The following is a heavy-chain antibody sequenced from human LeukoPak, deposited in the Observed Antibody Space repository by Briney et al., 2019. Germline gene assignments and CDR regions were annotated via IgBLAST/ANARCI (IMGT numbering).Heavy chain of an antibody. D-gene: IGHD5-18*01. CDR3: SRHSSYVDTAMVTEGYGMDV. J-gene: IGHJ6*02. CDR2: IRSKANSYAT. Sequence: GGSLKLSCAASGISFSGSSMHWVRQASGKGLEWVGRIRSKANSYATAYAASVKGRFTISRDDSKNTAYLKMNSRKTEDPAVYYCSRHSSYVDTAMVTEGYGMDVWGQGTTVTVSS. V-gene: IGHV3-73*01. CDR1: GISFSGSS.